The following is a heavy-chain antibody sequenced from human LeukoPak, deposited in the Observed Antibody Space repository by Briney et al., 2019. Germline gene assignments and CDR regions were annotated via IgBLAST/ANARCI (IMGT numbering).Heavy chain of an antibody. CDR3: ARYCSSVRCYGGDSFDY. D-gene: IGHD2-2*01. CDR2: IYPGGSDT. CDR1: GYSFTSHW. Sequence: NHGESLKISCKGSGYSFTSHWIGWVRQMPGKGLEWMGIIYPGGSDTRYSPSFEGQVTISADKSISIVYLQWSSLKASDTAIYYCARYCSSVRCYGGDSFDYWGQGTLVTVSS. V-gene: IGHV5-51*01. J-gene: IGHJ4*02.